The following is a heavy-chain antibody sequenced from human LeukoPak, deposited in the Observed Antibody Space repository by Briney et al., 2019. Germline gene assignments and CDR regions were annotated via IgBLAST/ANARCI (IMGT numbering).Heavy chain of an antibody. Sequence: ASVKVSCKASGYTFTGYYMHWVRQAPGQGLEWMGWINPNSGGTNYAQKFQGRVTMTRDTSISAAYMELSRLRSDDTAVYYCARRCDSSGYCLDYWGQGTLVTVSS. D-gene: IGHD3-22*01. CDR1: GYTFTGYY. V-gene: IGHV1-2*02. CDR2: INPNSGGT. CDR3: ARRCDSSGYCLDY. J-gene: IGHJ4*02.